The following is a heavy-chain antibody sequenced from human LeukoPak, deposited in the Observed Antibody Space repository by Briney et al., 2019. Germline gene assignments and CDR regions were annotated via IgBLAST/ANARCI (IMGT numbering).Heavy chain of an antibody. J-gene: IGHJ4*02. CDR3: AKAPPVRGVTGVDY. Sequence: GGSLRLSCAASGFTFSSYGMHWVRQAPGKGLEWVSAISGSGGSTYYADSVKGRFTISRDNSKNTLYLQMNSLRAEDTAVYYCAKAPPVRGVTGVDYWGQGTLVTVSS. V-gene: IGHV3-23*01. CDR2: ISGSGGST. D-gene: IGHD3-10*01. CDR1: GFTFSSYG.